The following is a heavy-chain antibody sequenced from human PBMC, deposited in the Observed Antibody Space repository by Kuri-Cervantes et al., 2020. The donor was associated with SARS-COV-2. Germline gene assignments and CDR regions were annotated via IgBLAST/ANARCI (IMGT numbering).Heavy chain of an antibody. CDR1: GFTFSSYA. D-gene: IGHD2-2*02. V-gene: IGHV3-64D*08. J-gene: IGHJ6*02. Sequence: GESLKISCSASGFTFSSYAMHWVRQAPGKGLEYVSAISSNGGSTYYADSVKGRFTISRDNSENTLYLQMSSLRAEDTAVYYCVKDECSSTSCYTGGYYYYYYGMDVWGQGTTVTVSS. CDR2: ISSNGGST. CDR3: VKDECSSTSCYTGGYYYYYYGMDV.